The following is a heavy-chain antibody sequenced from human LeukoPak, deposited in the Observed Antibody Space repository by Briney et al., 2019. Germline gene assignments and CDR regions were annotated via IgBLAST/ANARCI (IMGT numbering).Heavy chain of an antibody. CDR3: ARHRDYGTGWYGFDY. J-gene: IGHJ4*02. CDR1: GGSINSYY. CDR2: IYYSGST. D-gene: IGHD6-19*01. Sequence: PSETLSLTCTVSGGSINSYYWSWIRQPPGKGLEGIGYIYYSGSTNYNPSLKSRVTISVDTSKNQFSLRLSSVTAADTAVYYCARHRDYGTGWYGFDYWGQGTLVTVSS. V-gene: IGHV4-59*08.